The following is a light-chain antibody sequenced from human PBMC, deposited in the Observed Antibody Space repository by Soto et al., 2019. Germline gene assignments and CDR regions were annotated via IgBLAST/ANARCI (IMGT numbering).Light chain of an antibody. CDR1: QSVSSY. CDR3: QHRSSLPSIT. J-gene: IGKJ5*01. Sequence: FTQSLATLSLSPGERXXLSCXASQSVSSYLAWYQQKPFQAPMLLIYDASNMATRIPSIFSCSWSGPDFNLTISSIEPYDFAVSYCQHRSSLPSITFGQGTRMEVK. CDR2: DAS. V-gene: IGKV3-11*01.